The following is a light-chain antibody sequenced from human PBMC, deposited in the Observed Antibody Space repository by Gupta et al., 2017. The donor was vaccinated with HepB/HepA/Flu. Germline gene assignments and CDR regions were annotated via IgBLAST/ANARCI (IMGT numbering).Light chain of an antibody. CDR1: QSLLDSNGKTY. J-gene: IGKJ1*01. V-gene: IGKV2D-29*01. CDR2: EVF. CDR3: CQTIQLPWT. Sequence: PSSLSVTPGQPASISCKSSQSLLDSNGKTYLFWYLQKAGQPPQLLIYEVFNRFSGVPDRFSGSGSGTDFTLKISRVEAEDVGVYYCCQTIQLPWTFGQGTKVEIK.